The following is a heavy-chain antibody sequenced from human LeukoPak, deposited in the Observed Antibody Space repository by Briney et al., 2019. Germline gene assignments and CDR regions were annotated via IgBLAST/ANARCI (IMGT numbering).Heavy chain of an antibody. CDR3: AKEWAYCGGDCYPPEYFQH. D-gene: IGHD2-21*02. J-gene: IGHJ1*01. Sequence: PGGSLRLSCAASGFTSSSYAMSWVRQAPGKGLEWVSAISGSGGSTYYAGSVKGRFTISRDNSKNTLYLQMNSLRAEDTAVYYCAKEWAYCGGDCYPPEYFQHWGQGTLVTVSS. V-gene: IGHV3-23*01. CDR1: GFTSSSYA. CDR2: ISGSGGST.